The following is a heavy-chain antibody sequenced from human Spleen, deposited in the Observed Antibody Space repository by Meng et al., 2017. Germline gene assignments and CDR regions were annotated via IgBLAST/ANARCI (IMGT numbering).Heavy chain of an antibody. CDR3: ARDHTGHPAVDY. CDR1: GFIFSNYW. D-gene: IGHD1-1*01. Sequence: EVQLVESGGGLGQPGGSLRLSCAASGFIFSNYWMHWVRQVPGKGLVWVSDITSDGSITRYADSLKGRFTISRDNSKNTLYLQMDSLRAEDTAVYYCARDHTGHPAVDYWGQGTLVTVSS. V-gene: IGHV3-74*01. J-gene: IGHJ4*02. CDR2: ITSDGSIT.